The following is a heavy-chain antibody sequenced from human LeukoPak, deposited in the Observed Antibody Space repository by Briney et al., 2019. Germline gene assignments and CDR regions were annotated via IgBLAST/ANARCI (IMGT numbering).Heavy chain of an antibody. V-gene: IGHV3-64D*06. CDR2: ISSNGGST. D-gene: IGHD2-2*01. Sequence: GGSLSLSCSASGFTFSSYAMHWVRQAPGKGLEYVSAISSNGGSTYYADSVKGRFTISRDNSKNTLYLQMSSLRAEDTAVYYCVKENRGYCSSTSCSTALDYWGQGTLVTVSS. CDR3: VKENRGYCSSTSCSTALDY. J-gene: IGHJ4*02. CDR1: GFTFSSYA.